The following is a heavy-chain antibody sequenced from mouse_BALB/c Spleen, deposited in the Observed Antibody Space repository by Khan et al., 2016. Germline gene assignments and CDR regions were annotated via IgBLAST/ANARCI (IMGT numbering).Heavy chain of an antibody. CDR2: IYPKNGDT. D-gene: IGHD1-2*01. V-gene: IGHV1-80*01. Sequence: VQLQESGAELVRPGSSVKISCKASGYAFSSYWMNWVKQRPGQGLEWIGQIYPKNGDTNYNGKFKGKVTLTADKSSTTAYMQLAGLTSEDSAVYFCARGGAYYNYGLGYWGQGTTLTVSS. J-gene: IGHJ2*01. CDR3: ARGGAYYNYGLGY. CDR1: GYAFSSYW.